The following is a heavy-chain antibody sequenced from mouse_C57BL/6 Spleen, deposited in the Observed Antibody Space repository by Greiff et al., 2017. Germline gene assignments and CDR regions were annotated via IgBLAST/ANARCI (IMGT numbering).Heavy chain of an antibody. D-gene: IGHD2-2*01. V-gene: IGHV5-6*01. CDR2: ISSGGSYT. CDR1: GFTFSSYG. Sequence: VQLKESGGDLVKPGGSLKLSCAASGFTFSSYGMSWVRQTPDKRLEWVATISSGGSYTYYPDSVKGRFTISRDNAKNTLYLQMSSLKSEDTAMYYCARGVKRMDYWGQGTSVTVSS. CDR3: ARGVKRMDY. J-gene: IGHJ4*01.